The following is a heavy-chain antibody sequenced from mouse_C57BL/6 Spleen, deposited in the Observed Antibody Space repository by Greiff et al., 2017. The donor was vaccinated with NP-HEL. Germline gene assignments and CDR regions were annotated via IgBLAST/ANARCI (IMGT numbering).Heavy chain of an antibody. CDR2: ISDGGSYT. CDR1: GFTFSSYA. Sequence: EVKLQESGGGLVKPGGSLKLSCAASGFTFSSYAMSWVRQTPEKRLEWVATISDGGSYTYYPDNVKGRFTISRDNAKNNLYLQMSHLKSEDTAMYYCAREEELGFDYWGQGTTLTVSS. D-gene: IGHD4-1*01. V-gene: IGHV5-4*01. CDR3: AREEELGFDY. J-gene: IGHJ2*01.